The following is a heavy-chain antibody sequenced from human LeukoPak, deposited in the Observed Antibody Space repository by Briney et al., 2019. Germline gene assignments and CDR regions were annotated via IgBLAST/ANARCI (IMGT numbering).Heavy chain of an antibody. J-gene: IGHJ4*02. Sequence: GGSLRLSCAASGFIFRNHWMSWVRQVPGRGLEWVAHIKQDRNEKHYVDSVEGRFTLSRDDSKNSLYLQMNSLRVDDSAVYYCARGPNYGDRVDYFDYWGQGTLVTVSS. CDR3: ARGPNYGDRVDYFDY. CDR2: IKQDRNEK. D-gene: IGHD4-17*01. CDR1: GFIFRNHW. V-gene: IGHV3-7*01.